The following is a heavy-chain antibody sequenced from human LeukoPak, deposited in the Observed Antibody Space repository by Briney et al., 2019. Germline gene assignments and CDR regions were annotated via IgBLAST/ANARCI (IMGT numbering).Heavy chain of an antibody. CDR2: ISGLYGST. CDR1: GFTFGSYA. CDR3: AKTPSIAAAGDYYYGMDV. D-gene: IGHD6-13*01. J-gene: IGHJ6*02. Sequence: GGSLRLSCAATGFTFGSYAMTWVRQGRGKGLEWVATISGLYGSTFYSDSVKGRFTISRDNSRNTVDLQMNSLRVEDTAVYYCAKTPSIAAAGDYYYGMDVWGQGTTVTVSS. V-gene: IGHV3-23*01.